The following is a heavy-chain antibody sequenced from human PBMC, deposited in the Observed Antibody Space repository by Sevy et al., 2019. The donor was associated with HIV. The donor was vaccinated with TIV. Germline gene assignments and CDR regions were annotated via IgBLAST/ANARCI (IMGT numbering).Heavy chain of an antibody. D-gene: IGHD3-10*01. Sequence: KQSQTLSLTCVISGDSVSSDIGAWNWIRQSPSRGLEWLGRTYYRSKWYNEYAVFVESRMTVNADTSRNQFSLQLNSMTPEDTAMYFCARGRGITFDIWGQGTMVTVSS. J-gene: IGHJ3*02. CDR2: TYYRSKWYN. CDR3: ARGRGITFDI. V-gene: IGHV6-1*01. CDR1: GDSVSSDIGA.